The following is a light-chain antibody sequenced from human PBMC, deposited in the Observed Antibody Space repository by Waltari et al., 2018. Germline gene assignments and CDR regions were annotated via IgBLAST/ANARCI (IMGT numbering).Light chain of an antibody. CDR1: QSVRTW. CDR2: TAS. Sequence: DIQMTQSPSTLSASVGDRVTITCRASQSVRTWLAWYQQKPGKAPKLLIYTASSLESGVSSRFSGSGSGTDFTLTISNLQPDDFATYYCQQCNTYSFGQGTRLEIK. CDR3: QQCNTYS. V-gene: IGKV1-5*03. J-gene: IGKJ2*01.